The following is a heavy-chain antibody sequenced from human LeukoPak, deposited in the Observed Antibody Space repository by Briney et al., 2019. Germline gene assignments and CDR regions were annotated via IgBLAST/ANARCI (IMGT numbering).Heavy chain of an antibody. Sequence: GGSLRLSCAASGFTFTSYWMYWVRQAPGKGLVWVSLINTDGSTTNYADSVKGRFTISRDNAKNTVYLQMNSLRAEDTAVYYCARNWPASSGSYMGDWGQGTLVTVSS. V-gene: IGHV3-74*01. CDR3: ARNWPASSGSYMGD. D-gene: IGHD3-10*01. CDR1: GFTFTSYW. J-gene: IGHJ4*02. CDR2: INTDGSTT.